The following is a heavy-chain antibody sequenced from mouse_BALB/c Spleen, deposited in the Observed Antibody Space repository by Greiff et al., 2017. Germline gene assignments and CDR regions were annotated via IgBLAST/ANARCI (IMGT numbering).Heavy chain of an antibody. CDR3: ARDYGSSYVDY. CDR1: GYTFTSYW. CDR2: INPSTGYT. J-gene: IGHJ2*01. V-gene: IGHV1-7*01. D-gene: IGHD1-1*01. Sequence: QVHVKQSGAELAKPGASVKMSCKASGYTFTSYWMHWVKQRPGQGLEWIGYINPSTGYTEYNQKFKDKATLTADKSSSTAYMQLSSLTSEDSAVYYCARDYGSSYVDYWGQGTTLTVSS.